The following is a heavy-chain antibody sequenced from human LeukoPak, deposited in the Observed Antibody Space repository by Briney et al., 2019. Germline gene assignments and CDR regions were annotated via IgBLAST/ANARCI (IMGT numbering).Heavy chain of an antibody. CDR2: IYYSGST. V-gene: IGHV4-61*10. D-gene: IGHD3-22*01. J-gene: IGHJ4*02. CDR3: AREDYYDSSGSPH. CDR1: GGPIRSGSYY. Sequence: ASETLSLTCTVSGGPIRSGSYYWSWIQQPAGKGLEWIGYIYYSGSTNYNPSLKSRVTISVDTSRNQFSLKLSSVTAADTAVYYCAREDYYDSSGSPHWGQGTLVTVSS.